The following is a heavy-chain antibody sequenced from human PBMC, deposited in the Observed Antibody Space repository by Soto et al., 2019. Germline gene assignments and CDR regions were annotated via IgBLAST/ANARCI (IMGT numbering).Heavy chain of an antibody. D-gene: IGHD2-8*01. CDR2: VSNDGSNK. CDR3: AKDQSTNSRSYHALDV. V-gene: IGHV3-30*18. J-gene: IGHJ6*02. Sequence: QVQLVESGGGAXXXGXSLRLSCAASEFTFSSYAMHWVRQAPGKGLEWVAVVSNDGSNKYYADSVKGRFTISRDNSKNTLNLQMNSLRAEDTAVYYCAKDQSTNSRSYHALDVWGQGTTVTVSS. CDR1: EFTFSSYA.